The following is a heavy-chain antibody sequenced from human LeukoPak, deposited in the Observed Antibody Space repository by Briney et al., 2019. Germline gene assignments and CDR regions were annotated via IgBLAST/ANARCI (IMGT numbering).Heavy chain of an antibody. V-gene: IGHV4-34*01. D-gene: IGHD1-26*01. CDR2: TNHSGST. CDR1: GGSFSTNY. Sequence: PSETLSLTCAVYGGSFSTNYWSWIRQPPGKGLEWIGETNHSGSTNYNPSLKSRVTISIDTSNNHLSLKLNSVTAADTAMYYCAKSGGYGLIDYWGQGTLVTVSS. CDR3: AKSGGYGLIDY. J-gene: IGHJ4*02.